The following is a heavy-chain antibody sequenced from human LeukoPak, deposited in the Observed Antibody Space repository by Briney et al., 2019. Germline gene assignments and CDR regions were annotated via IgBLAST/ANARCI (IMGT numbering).Heavy chain of an antibody. J-gene: IGHJ4*02. D-gene: IGHD6-6*01. CDR3: AREGSSSSYFDY. Sequence: SETLSLTCTVSGGSISSYYWSWIRQPPGKGLEWIGYIYYSGSTNYSPSLKSRVTISVDTSKNQFSLKLSSVTAADTAVYYCAREGSSSSYFDYWGQGTLVTVSS. CDR1: GGSISSYY. CDR2: IYYSGST. V-gene: IGHV4-59*01.